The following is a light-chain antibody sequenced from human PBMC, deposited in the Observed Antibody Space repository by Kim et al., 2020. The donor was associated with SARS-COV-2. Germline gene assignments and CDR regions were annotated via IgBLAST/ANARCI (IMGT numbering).Light chain of an antibody. Sequence: SVKLTCTLSSGHSSYAIAWHQQQPEKGPRYLMKLNTDGSHSKGDGIPDRFSGSSSGAARYLTISSLQSEDEADYYCQTWGTGIVVFGGGTQLTVL. V-gene: IGLV4-69*01. CDR2: LNTDGSH. J-gene: IGLJ2*01. CDR1: SGHSSYA. CDR3: QTWGTGIVV.